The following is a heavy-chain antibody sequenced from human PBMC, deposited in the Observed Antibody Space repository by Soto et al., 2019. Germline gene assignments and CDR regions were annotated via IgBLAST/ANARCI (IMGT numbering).Heavy chain of an antibody. CDR3: AKDTQSITMVRGVIKPSAFDI. CDR2: ISYDGSNK. D-gene: IGHD3-10*01. Sequence: QVQLVESGGGVVQPGRSLRLSCAASGFTFSSYGMHWVRQAPGKGLEWVAVISYDGSNKYYADSVKGRFTISRDNSKNTLYLQMNSLRAEDTAVCYCAKDTQSITMVRGVIKPSAFDIWGQGTTVTVSS. V-gene: IGHV3-30*18. CDR1: GFTFSSYG. J-gene: IGHJ3*02.